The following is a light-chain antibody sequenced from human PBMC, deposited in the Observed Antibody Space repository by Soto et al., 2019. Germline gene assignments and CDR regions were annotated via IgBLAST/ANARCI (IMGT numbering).Light chain of an antibody. CDR1: SSDVGGYNY. J-gene: IGLJ2*01. CDR3: SSYAGSNTDVV. Sequence: QSVLTQPPSASGSPGQSVTISCTGTSSDVGGYNYVSWYQQHPGKAPKLMIYEVSKRPSGVPDRFSGSKSGNTASLTVSGLQAEDEDDYYCSSYAGSNTDVVFGGGTKLTVL. CDR2: EVS. V-gene: IGLV2-8*01.